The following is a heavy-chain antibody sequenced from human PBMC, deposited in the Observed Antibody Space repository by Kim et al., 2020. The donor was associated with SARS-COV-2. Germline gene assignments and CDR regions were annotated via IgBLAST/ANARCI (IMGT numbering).Heavy chain of an antibody. V-gene: IGHV3-23*01. D-gene: IGHD3-10*01. CDR3: ALIRDAHYSADY. J-gene: IGHJ4*02. Sequence: YYADSVRGRFTISRDNSKNILYLQMNSLRAEDTALYYCALIRDAHYSADYWGQGILVTVSS.